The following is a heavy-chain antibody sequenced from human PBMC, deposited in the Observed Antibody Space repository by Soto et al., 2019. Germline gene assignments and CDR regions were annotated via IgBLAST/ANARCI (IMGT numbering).Heavy chain of an antibody. CDR2: IYWNDDK. V-gene: IGHV2-5*01. Sequence: SGPTLVNPTQTLGLTFTFSGFSLSPRGVGVGWIRQPPGKALEWLALIYWNDDKRYSPSLKSRLTITKVTSKNQVILTMINMDPVDTATYYCAHNEDSDSPHYWGQGTLVTVSS. D-gene: IGHD2-21*02. CDR1: GFSLSPRGVG. J-gene: IGHJ4*02. CDR3: AHNEDSDSPHY.